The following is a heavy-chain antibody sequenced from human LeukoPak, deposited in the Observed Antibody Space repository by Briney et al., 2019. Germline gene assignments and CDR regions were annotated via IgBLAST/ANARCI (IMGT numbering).Heavy chain of an antibody. CDR2: INHSGST. J-gene: IGHJ4*02. CDR3: ARPRGYSSSWFDY. V-gene: IGHV4-34*01. D-gene: IGHD6-13*01. Sequence: PSETLSLTCAVYGGSFSGYYWSWIRLPPGKGLEWIGEINHSGSTNYNPSLKSRVTISVDTSKNQFSLKLSSVTAADTAVYYCARPRGYSSSWFDYWGQGTLVTVSS. CDR1: GGSFSGYY.